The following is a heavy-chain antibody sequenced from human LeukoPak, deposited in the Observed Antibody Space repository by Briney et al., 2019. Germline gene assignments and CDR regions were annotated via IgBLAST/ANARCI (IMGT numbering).Heavy chain of an antibody. CDR3: ARDGIPPYYFDF. CDR1: GFTFSSYG. V-gene: IGHV3-33*07. J-gene: IGHJ4*02. Sequence: GGSLRLSCAASGFTFSSYGMYWVRQAPGKGLEWVAVIWYDGSNKYYADSVKGRFTISRDNSKNTLYLQMNSLRAEDTAVYYCARDGIPPYYFDFWGQGTPVTVSS. D-gene: IGHD1-14*01. CDR2: IWYDGSNK.